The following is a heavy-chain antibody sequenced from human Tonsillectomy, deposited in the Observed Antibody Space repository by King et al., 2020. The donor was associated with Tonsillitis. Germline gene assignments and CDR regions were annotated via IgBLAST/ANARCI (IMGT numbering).Heavy chain of an antibody. CDR3: ARGIGDYTLFDS. J-gene: IGHJ4*02. Sequence: VQLVESGGGLVQPGGSLRLSCAASGFTFSYYDIHWVRQATGKGLEWVSTIGTAGDTYYPGSVKGRFTISRENAKNSLYLQMNSLRAGDTAVYYCARGIGDYTLFDSWGQGTLVTVSS. V-gene: IGHV3-13*01. CDR1: GFTFSYYD. CDR2: IGTAGDT. D-gene: IGHD4-17*01.